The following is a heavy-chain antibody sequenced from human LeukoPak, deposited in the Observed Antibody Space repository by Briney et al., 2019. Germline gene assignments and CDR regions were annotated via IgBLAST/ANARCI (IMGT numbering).Heavy chain of an antibody. J-gene: IGHJ4*02. D-gene: IGHD3-16*01. CDR1: GFTLSRYC. Sequence: PGGSLRLSCAASGFTLSRYCIPWVRQAPGKGLEWVANIKQVGSEKYYVDSVKGRFTISRDNAKNSLYLQMNSLRAEDTAVYCCAVNLVKAGKYYGGFDYSGQGTLVTVSS. CDR3: AVNLVKAGKYYGGFDY. V-gene: IGHV3-7*02. CDR2: IKQVGSEK.